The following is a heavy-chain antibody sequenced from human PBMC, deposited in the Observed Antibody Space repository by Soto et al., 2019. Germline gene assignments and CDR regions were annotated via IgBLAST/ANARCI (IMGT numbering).Heavy chain of an antibody. CDR3: ARKPTHVVTQAYFDN. V-gene: IGHV4-39*01. CDR1: GESISSSSYY. D-gene: IGHD2-21*02. J-gene: IGHJ4*02. CDR2: IYYSGRT. Sequence: KTSETLSLTCIVSGESISSSSYYWGWIRQPPGKGLEWIGSIYYSGRTYYNPSFKSRVTISIDTSKNQFSLKLSSVTATDTAVYYTARKPTHVVTQAYFDNWGQGALVTVSS.